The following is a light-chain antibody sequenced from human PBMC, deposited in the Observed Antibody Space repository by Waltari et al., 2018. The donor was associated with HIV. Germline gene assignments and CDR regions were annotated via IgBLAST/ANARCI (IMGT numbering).Light chain of an antibody. Sequence: QSVLTQPPSASGTPGQRVTISCSGSSSNIGSNIVNWYQQLPGTAPNLLIYRNNQRPSGVPDRFSGSKSGTSASMAISGLQSDDDAEYYCAAWDDSLNGAVFGGGTKLTVL. CDR1: SSNIGSNI. CDR2: RNN. J-gene: IGLJ3*02. CDR3: AAWDDSLNGAV. V-gene: IGLV1-44*01.